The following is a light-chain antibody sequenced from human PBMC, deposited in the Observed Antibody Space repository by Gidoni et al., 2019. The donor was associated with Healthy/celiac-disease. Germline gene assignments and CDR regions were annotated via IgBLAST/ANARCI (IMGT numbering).Light chain of an antibody. Sequence: DIQMTQSPSSLSASVGDRVTITCQASQDISNYLNWYQQKPGKAPKLLIYDASNLETGVPSRFSGSGSGTDFTFTISSLQPEDIATYYCQQYDNLPTFXGXTKAEIK. J-gene: IGKJ4*01. CDR3: QQYDNLPT. CDR1: QDISNY. V-gene: IGKV1-33*01. CDR2: DAS.